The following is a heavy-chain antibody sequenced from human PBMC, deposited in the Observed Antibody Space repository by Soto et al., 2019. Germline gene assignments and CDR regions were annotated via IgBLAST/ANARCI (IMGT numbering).Heavy chain of an antibody. CDR1: GGTFSSYA. Sequence: VASVKVSCKASGGTFSSYAISWVRQAPGQGLEWMGGIIPIFGTANYAQKFQGRVTITADESTSTAYMELSSLRSEDTAVYYCARAREFIIACSGGSCYSYFDYWGQGTLVTVSS. J-gene: IGHJ4*02. CDR2: IIPIFGTA. D-gene: IGHD2-15*01. V-gene: IGHV1-69*13. CDR3: ARAREFIIACSGGSCYSYFDY.